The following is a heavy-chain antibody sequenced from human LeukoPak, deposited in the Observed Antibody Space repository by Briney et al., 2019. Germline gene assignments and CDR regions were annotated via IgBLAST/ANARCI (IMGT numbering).Heavy chain of an antibody. CDR2: IKQDGSEK. J-gene: IGHJ6*02. Sequence: GGSLRLSCTASGFTFSSYWMSWVRQAPGKGLEWVANIKQDGSEKDHVDSVKGRFTISRDNAKNSLYLQMNSLRAEDTAVYYCARYCGGDCYGMDVWGQGTTVTVSS. V-gene: IGHV3-7*01. D-gene: IGHD2-21*01. CDR1: GFTFSSYW. CDR3: ARYCGGDCYGMDV.